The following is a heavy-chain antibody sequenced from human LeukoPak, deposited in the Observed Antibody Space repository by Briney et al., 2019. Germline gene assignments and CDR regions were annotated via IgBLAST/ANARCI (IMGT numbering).Heavy chain of an antibody. J-gene: IGHJ6*03. CDR1: GGSISSGGYY. V-gene: IGHV4-30-2*01. Sequence: SETLSLTCTVSGGSISSGGYYWSWIRQPPGKGLEWIGYIYHSGSTYYNPSLKSRVTISVDRSKNQFSLKLSSVTAADTAVYYCARVKSAATLYYYYYMDVWGKGTTVTVSS. D-gene: IGHD2-15*01. CDR3: ARVKSAATLYYYYYMDV. CDR2: IYHSGST.